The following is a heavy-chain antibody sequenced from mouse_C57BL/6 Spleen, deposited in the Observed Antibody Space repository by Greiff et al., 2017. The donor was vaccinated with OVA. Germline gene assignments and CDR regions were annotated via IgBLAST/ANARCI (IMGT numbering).Heavy chain of an antibody. CDR2: IRNKANGYTT. V-gene: IGHV7-3*01. D-gene: IGHD2-5*01. Sequence: DVQLVESGGGLVQPGGSLSLSCAASGFTFTDYYMSWVRQPPGKALEWLGFIRNKANGYTTEYSASVKGRFTISRDNSQSILYLQMNALRAEDSATYYCARWSNYVRYFDYWGQGTTLTVSS. J-gene: IGHJ2*01. CDR3: ARWSNYVRYFDY. CDR1: GFTFTDYY.